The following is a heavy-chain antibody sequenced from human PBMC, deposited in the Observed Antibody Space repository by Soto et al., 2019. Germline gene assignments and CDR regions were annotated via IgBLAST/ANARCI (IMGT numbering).Heavy chain of an antibody. CDR3: ARVPGGDDGSFDY. J-gene: IGHJ4*02. Sequence: SETLSLTCTVSGGSISSYYWRWIRQPPGKGLEWIGYMYNSGSTNYNPSLKSRVTISVDRSKNQFSLKLSSVTAADTAVYYCARVPGGDDGSFDYWGQGTLVTVS. CDR2: MYNSGST. CDR1: GGSISSYY. D-gene: IGHD3-16*01. V-gene: IGHV4-59*12.